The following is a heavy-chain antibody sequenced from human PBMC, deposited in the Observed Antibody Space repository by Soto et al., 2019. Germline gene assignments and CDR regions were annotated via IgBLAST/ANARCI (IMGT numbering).Heavy chain of an antibody. Sequence: QVQLQESGPGLVKPSENLSLTCTVSGGSISSYYWSWIRQPPWKGLEWIGYIYYSGSTNYNPSLKSRVTLSVDTSKNQFSLKLSSVTAADTAVYYCARVRWTVAGPGHFDYWGQGTLVTVSS. CDR3: ARVRWTVAGPGHFDY. D-gene: IGHD6-19*01. V-gene: IGHV4-59*01. CDR1: GGSISSYY. CDR2: IYYSGST. J-gene: IGHJ4*02.